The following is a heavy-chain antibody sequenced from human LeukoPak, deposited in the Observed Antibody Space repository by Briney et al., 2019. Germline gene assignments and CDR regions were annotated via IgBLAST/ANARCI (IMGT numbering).Heavy chain of an antibody. Sequence: PSETLSLTCTVSGGSISSYYWSWIRQPAGKGLEWIGRIYTSGSTNYNPSLKSRVTMSVDTSKNQFSLKLSSVTAADTAVYYCARDLNYGSSGKNDYWGQGTLVTVSS. CDR2: IYTSGST. D-gene: IGHD3-22*01. CDR1: GGSISSYY. CDR3: ARDLNYGSSGKNDY. J-gene: IGHJ4*02. V-gene: IGHV4-4*07.